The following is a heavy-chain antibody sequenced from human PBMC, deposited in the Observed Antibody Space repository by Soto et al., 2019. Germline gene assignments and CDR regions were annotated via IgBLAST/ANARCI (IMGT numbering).Heavy chain of an antibody. D-gene: IGHD2-21*01. CDR2: ITPNTGGT. V-gene: IGHV1-2*02. Sequence: ASVKVSCKASGYIFTGFHIHWVRQAPGHGLEWMGWITPNTGGTNSAQKFQGRVTMTRDTSISTAYLEMTSLKFDDTAVYYCARGRSLRWDWFDPWGQGTLGTVSS. J-gene: IGHJ5*02. CDR3: ARGRSLRWDWFDP. CDR1: GYIFTGFH.